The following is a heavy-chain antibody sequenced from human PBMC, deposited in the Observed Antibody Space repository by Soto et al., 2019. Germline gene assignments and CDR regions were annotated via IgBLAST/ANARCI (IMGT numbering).Heavy chain of an antibody. CDR2: IIPIFGTA. CDR3: ARDFYSHYDYYYYRMDV. CDR1: GGTFSSYA. Sequence: GASVKVSCKASGGTFSSYAISWVRQAPGQGLEWMGGIIPIFGTANYAQKFQGRVTITADKSTSTAYMELSSLRSEDTAVYYCARDFYSHYDYYYYRMDVWGPGTKVTVSS. V-gene: IGHV1-69*06. J-gene: IGHJ6*02. D-gene: IGHD4-4*01.